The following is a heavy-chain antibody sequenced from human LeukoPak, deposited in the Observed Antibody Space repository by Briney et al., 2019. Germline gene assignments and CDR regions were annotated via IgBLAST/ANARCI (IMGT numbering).Heavy chain of an antibody. Sequence: GGSLRLSCAVSGFSFSTYSMNWVRQAPGKGLEWVSGITGSGANTYYADSVKGRSTISRDNSKHTMYMPLCSLRAEDTAVYYCYYYASSGFYPRTKIFYWGPGTLVSVSS. CDR1: GFSFSTYS. V-gene: IGHV3-23*01. J-gene: IGHJ4*02. D-gene: IGHD3-22*01. CDR3: YYYASSGFYPRTKIFY. CDR2: ITGSGANT.